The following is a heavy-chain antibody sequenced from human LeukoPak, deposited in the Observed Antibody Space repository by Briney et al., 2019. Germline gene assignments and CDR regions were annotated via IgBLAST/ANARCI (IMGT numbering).Heavy chain of an antibody. J-gene: IGHJ4*02. CDR1: GFAFGSEA. CDR3: AIADNSGWYCFDY. D-gene: IGHD6-19*01. Sequence: PGGSLRLSCTVSGFAFGSEAMSWVRQSPARGLEWVASISPGGGTTYYADFVKGRFTISRDNSKNTVYLQMNSLRAEDTAVYYCAIADNSGWYCFDYWGQGTLVAVSS. V-gene: IGHV3-23*01. CDR2: ISPGGGTT.